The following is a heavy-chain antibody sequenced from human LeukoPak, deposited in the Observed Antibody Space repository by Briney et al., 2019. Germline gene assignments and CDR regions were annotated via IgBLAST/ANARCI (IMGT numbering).Heavy chain of an antibody. Sequence: SVKVSCKASGGTFSSYAISWVRQAPGQGLEWMGRIIPILGIANYAQKFQGRVTITADKSTSTAYMELSSLRSEDTAVYYCARAPYSSSPWFDYWGQGTLVTVSS. CDR3: ARAPYSSSPWFDY. CDR1: GGTFSSYA. CDR2: IIPILGIA. V-gene: IGHV1-69*04. J-gene: IGHJ4*02. D-gene: IGHD6-6*01.